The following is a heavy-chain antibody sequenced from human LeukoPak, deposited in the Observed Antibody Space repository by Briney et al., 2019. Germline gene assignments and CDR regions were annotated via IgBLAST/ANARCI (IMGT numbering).Heavy chain of an antibody. D-gene: IGHD3-9*01. V-gene: IGHV1-18*04. CDR2: INAYNGNT. Sequence: ASVKVSCKASGYTFTSYGLSWLRQAPGQGLEWMGWINAYNGNTNYAQKLQGRVTMTTDTSTSTAYMELRSLKSDDTAVYYCARGGGVDFTICWHYYYGMDVCGKGTAVIVSA. CDR3: ARGGGVDFTICWHYYYGMDV. CDR1: GYTFTSYG. J-gene: IGHJ6*04.